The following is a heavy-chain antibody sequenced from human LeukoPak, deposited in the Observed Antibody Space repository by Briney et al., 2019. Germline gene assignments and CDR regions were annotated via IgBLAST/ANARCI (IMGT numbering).Heavy chain of an antibody. V-gene: IGHV4-30-4*08. J-gene: IGHJ3*02. CDR2: IYYSGST. Sequence: SETLSLTCTVSGGSINDYYWTWIRQPPGKGLEWIGYIYYSGSTYYNPSLKSRVTISVDTSKNQFSLKLSSVTAADTAVYYCARGPTTVEGFFDIWGQGTMVTVSS. CDR3: ARGPTTVEGFFDI. CDR1: GGSINDYY. D-gene: IGHD4-23*01.